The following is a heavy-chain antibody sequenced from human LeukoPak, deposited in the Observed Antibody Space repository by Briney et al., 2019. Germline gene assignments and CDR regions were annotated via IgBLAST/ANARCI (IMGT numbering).Heavy chain of an antibody. J-gene: IGHJ4*02. CDR3: AWPGETYCSGGSCYFFDY. V-gene: IGHV3-49*04. D-gene: IGHD2-15*01. CDR2: IRSQAYGVTT. Sequence: GGSLRLSCTTSGFTFGDYAMSWVRQAPGKGLGWLGVIRSQAYGVTTQYAASVKGRFTISRDDSKSLAYLQMNSLKTEDTAVYHCAWPGETYCSGGSCYFFDYWGQGTLVTVSS. CDR1: GFTFGDYA.